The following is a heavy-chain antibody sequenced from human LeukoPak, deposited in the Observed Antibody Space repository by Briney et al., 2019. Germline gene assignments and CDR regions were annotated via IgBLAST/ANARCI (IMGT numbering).Heavy chain of an antibody. CDR3: ASHEANYYYYYMDV. Sequence: KPSTTLSLTCAVSGGSVNSVTYYWAWVRQPPGKGLEWIGSIYQGESTYSNPSLESRVSMSVDASKNQFSLRLTSVTAADTAVYYCASHEANYYYYYMDVWGEGTTVTVSS. J-gene: IGHJ6*03. D-gene: IGHD3-10*01. CDR2: IYQGEST. V-gene: IGHV4-39*01. CDR1: GGSVNSVTYY.